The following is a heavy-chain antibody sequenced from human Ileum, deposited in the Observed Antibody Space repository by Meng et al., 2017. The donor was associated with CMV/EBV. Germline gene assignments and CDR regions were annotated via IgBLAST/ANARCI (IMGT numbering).Heavy chain of an antibody. D-gene: IGHD1-26*01. J-gene: IGHJ4*02. V-gene: IGHV4-30-4*01. Sequence: VSGGSISSGAFCWSWIRQPPGKGLEWIGFIYYSGSTYYNPSLRSRVTMSVDTSKNQFSLNLTSVTAADTAVYYCARDRQGSGSYTDYWGQGTLVTVSS. CDR3: ARDRQGSGSYTDY. CDR1: GGSISSGAFC. CDR2: IYYSGST.